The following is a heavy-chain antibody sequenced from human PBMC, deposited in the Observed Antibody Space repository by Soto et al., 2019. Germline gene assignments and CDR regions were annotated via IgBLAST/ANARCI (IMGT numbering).Heavy chain of an antibody. CDR1: GYTVTSYG. J-gene: IGHJ5*02. CDR2: ISAYNGNT. CDR3: GRLSIAVAGPRVDP. D-gene: IGHD6-19*01. V-gene: IGHV1-18*01. Sequence: ASVKVSCKASGYTVTSYGISWVRQAPGQGLEWMGWISAYNGNTDYAQKLQGRVTMTTDTSTSTAYMELRSLRSDDTAVYYCGRLSIAVAGPRVDPRRQRTLVTVSS.